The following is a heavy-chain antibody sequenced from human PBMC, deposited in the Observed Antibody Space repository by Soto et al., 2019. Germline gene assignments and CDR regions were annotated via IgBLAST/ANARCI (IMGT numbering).Heavy chain of an antibody. V-gene: IGHV3-23*01. J-gene: IGHJ5*02. CDR2: ISGSGGST. D-gene: IGHD3-10*01. CDR3: AKASPTYYYGSGYNWFDP. CDR1: GFTFSSYA. Sequence: LRLSCAASGFTFSSYAMSWVRQAPGKGLEWVSAISGSGGSTYYADSVKGRFTISRDNSKNTLYLQMNSLRAEDTAVYYCAKASPTYYYGSGYNWFDPWGQGTLVTVSS.